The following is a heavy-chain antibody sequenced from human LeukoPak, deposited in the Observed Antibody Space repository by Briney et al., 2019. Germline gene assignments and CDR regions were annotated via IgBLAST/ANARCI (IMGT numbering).Heavy chain of an antibody. J-gene: IGHJ4*02. D-gene: IGHD2-21*02. CDR1: GFTFSTYC. Sequence: PGGSLRLSCAASGFTFSTYCMTWVRQAPGKGLEWVAHIKQDGSEKYYVDSVKGRFTISRDNAKNSLYLQMNSLRAEDTAVYYCARVHCGGDSYPPFYWGQGTLVTVSS. V-gene: IGHV3-7*04. CDR3: ARVHCGGDSYPPFY. CDR2: IKQDGSEK.